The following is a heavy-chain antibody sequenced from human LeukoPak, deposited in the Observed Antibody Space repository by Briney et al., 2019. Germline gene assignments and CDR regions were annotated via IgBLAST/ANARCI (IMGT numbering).Heavy chain of an antibody. D-gene: IGHD4-17*01. V-gene: IGHV3-23*01. CDR3: AKDLFGVTSYDY. CDR2: ISGSGGST. J-gene: IGHJ4*02. CDR1: GFTFSSYA. Sequence: PAGGSLRLSCAASGFTFSSYAMSWVRQAPGKGLEWVSAISGSGGSTYYADSVKGRFTISRDNSKNTLYLQMNSLRAEDTAVYYCAKDLFGVTSYDYWGQGTLVTVSS.